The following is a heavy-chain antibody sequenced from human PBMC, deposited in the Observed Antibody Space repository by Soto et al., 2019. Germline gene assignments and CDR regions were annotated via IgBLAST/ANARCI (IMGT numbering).Heavy chain of an antibody. J-gene: IGHJ6*03. CDR1: GFTFDDYA. CDR2: ISWNSGSI. D-gene: IGHD2-2*01. Sequence: PGGSLRLSCAASGFTFDDYAMHWVWQAPGKGLEWVSGISWNSGSIGYADSVKGRFTISRDNAKNSLYLQMNSLRAEDTALYYCAKGTPIVVVPAASFMDVSGKGTTVTVSS. CDR3: AKGTPIVVVPAASFMDV. V-gene: IGHV3-9*01.